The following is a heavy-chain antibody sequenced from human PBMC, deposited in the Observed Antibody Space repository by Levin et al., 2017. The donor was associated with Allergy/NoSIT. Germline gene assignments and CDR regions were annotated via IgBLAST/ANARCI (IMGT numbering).Heavy chain of an antibody. V-gene: IGHV3-74*01. CDR3: AGDPDSSGYSTFDY. D-gene: IGHD3-22*01. Sequence: GGSLRLSCAASGFTFSRYWMHWVRQVPGKGLVWVSRINSDGSSITYADSVKGRLTISRDNAKNTLYLQLDSLRAEDTAVYYCAGDPDSSGYSTFDYWGQGILVTVSS. CDR1: GFTFSRYW. J-gene: IGHJ4*02. CDR2: INSDGSSI.